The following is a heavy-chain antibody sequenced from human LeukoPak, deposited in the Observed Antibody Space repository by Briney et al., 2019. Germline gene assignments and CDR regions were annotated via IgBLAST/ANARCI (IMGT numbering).Heavy chain of an antibody. CDR2: IYYSGST. D-gene: IGHD2-2*01. CDR1: GGSISSSSYY. CDR3: ARLQWDCSSTSCRDAFDI. V-gene: IGHV4-39*01. Sequence: SETLSPTCTVSGGSISSSSYYWGWIRQPPGKGLEWIASIYYSGSTYYNPSLKSRVTISVDTSKNQFSLKLSSVTAADTAVYYCARLQWDCSSTSCRDAFDIWGQGTMVTVSS. J-gene: IGHJ3*02.